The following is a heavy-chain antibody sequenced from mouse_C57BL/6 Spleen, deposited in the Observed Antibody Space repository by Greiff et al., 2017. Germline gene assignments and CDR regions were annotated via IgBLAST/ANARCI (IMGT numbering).Heavy chain of an antibody. CDR3: ARAPYYYGLPFDY. J-gene: IGHJ2*01. Sequence: QVQLQQPGAELVKPGASVKMSCKASGYTFTSYWITWVKQRPGQGLEWIGDIYPGSGSTNYNEKFKSKATLTVDTSSSTAYMQLSSLTSEDSAVYYCARAPYYYGLPFDYWGQGTTLTVSS. V-gene: IGHV1-55*01. D-gene: IGHD1-1*01. CDR1: GYTFTSYW. CDR2: IYPGSGST.